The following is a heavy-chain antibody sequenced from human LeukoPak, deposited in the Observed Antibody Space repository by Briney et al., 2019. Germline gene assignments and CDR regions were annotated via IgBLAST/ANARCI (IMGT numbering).Heavy chain of an antibody. CDR3: ARVYSTSWSAGDY. V-gene: IGHV5-51*01. CDR1: GYSFSSYW. D-gene: IGHD6-13*01. Sequence: GESLKISCKGSGYSFSSYWIGWVRQMPGKGLEWMGIIYPADSDTRYSPSFQGQVTISVDKSISTAYLQWSSLKASDTAIYYCARVYSTSWSAGDYWGQGTLVTVSS. J-gene: IGHJ4*02. CDR2: IYPADSDT.